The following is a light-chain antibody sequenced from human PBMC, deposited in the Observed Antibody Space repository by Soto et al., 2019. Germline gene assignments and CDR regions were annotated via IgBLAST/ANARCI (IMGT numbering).Light chain of an antibody. CDR3: QQYNNWPRT. CDR1: QSVNSN. V-gene: IGKV3-15*01. CDR2: RAS. Sequence: EIVMTHSPATLSVSPWEIATLSCRASQSVNSNLAWYQQKPGQAPRLLIYRASTRATGIPARFSGSGSGTDFTLTISGLQSEDFAIYYCQQYNNWPRTFGQGTKVDIK. J-gene: IGKJ1*01.